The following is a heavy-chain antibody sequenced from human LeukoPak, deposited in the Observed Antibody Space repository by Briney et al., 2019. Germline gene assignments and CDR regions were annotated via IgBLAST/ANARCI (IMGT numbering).Heavy chain of an antibody. CDR2: VNSDGSAT. Sequence: GGSLRLSCAASGFIFTKYWMHWVRQAPGKGLVWASHVNSDGSATSYADSVKGRFTISRDNAKNTVYLHMNSLRVEDTAVYYCTSFYETNWGQGTLVTVSS. J-gene: IGHJ4*02. CDR1: GFIFTKYW. V-gene: IGHV3-74*01. CDR3: TSFYETN. D-gene: IGHD2/OR15-2a*01.